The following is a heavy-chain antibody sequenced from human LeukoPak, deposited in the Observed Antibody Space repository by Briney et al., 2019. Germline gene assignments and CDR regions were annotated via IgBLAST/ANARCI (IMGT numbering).Heavy chain of an antibody. J-gene: IGHJ4*02. CDR1: GYRFTIYD. CDR3: ARDGPTAAPFDY. Sequence: ASVTVSFKASGYRFTIYDMHWVRQAPGQGGEGMGIINPSGGSTSYAQRFQGRVAMTRDTSTTTVYMEVNSLTSADTAVYFCARDGPTAAPFDYWGQGTLVTVSS. D-gene: IGHD2-2*01. CDR2: INPSGGST. V-gene: IGHV1-46*01.